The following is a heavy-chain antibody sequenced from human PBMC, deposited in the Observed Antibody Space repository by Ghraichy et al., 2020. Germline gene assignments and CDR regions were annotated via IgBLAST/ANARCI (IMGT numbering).Heavy chain of an antibody. J-gene: IGHJ6*02. CDR3: AKDLEGLRYFDWFPDGMDV. Sequence: ASVKVSCKASGYTFTSYGISWVRQAPGQGVEWMGWISAYNGNTNYAQKLQGRVTMTTDTSTSTAYMELRSLRSDDTAVYYCAKDLEGLRYFDWFPDGMDVWGQGTTVTVSS. D-gene: IGHD3-9*01. CDR1: GYTFTSYG. CDR2: ISAYNGNT. V-gene: IGHV1-18*04.